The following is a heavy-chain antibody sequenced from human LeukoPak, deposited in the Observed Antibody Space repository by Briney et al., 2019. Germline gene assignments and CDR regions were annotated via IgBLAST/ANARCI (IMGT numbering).Heavy chain of an antibody. J-gene: IGHJ4*02. CDR3: ARGPPVEMATRFDY. CDR1: GYTFTSYG. Sequence: GASVKVSCKASGYTFTSYGISWVRQAPGQGLEWVGGIIPIFGTANYAQKFQGRVTITADESTSTAYMELSSLRSEDTAVYYCARGPPVEMATRFDYWGQGTLVTVPS. V-gene: IGHV1-69*13. D-gene: IGHD5-24*01. CDR2: IIPIFGTA.